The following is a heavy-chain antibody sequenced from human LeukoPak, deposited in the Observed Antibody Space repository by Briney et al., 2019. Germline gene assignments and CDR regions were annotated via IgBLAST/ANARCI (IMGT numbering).Heavy chain of an antibody. J-gene: IGHJ3*02. CDR3: ARTYDMAFDI. V-gene: IGHV4-39*07. Sequence: PSETLSLTCTVSGVSISSTSYYWGWIRQPPGKGLEWIGSIYYSGSTYYNPSLKSRVTISVDTSKNQFSLKLSSVTAADTAVYYCARTYDMAFDIWGQGTMVTVSS. CDR1: GVSISSTSYY. D-gene: IGHD3-22*01. CDR2: IYYSGST.